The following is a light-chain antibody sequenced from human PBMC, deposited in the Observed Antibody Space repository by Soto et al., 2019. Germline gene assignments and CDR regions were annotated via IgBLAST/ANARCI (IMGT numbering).Light chain of an antibody. CDR3: SSYSSISYVI. Sequence: QSVLTQPASVSGSPGQSITISCTGTSSDVGAYNYVSWYQQHPGEAPRLMIYDVSYRPSGVSNRFSGSKSGNTASLTISGLRAEDEAEYYCSSYSSISYVIFGGGTKLT. CDR1: SSDVGAYNY. V-gene: IGLV2-14*01. J-gene: IGLJ2*01. CDR2: DVS.